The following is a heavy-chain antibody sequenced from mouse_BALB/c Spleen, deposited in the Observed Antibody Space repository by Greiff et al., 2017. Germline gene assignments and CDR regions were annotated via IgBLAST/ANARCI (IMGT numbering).Heavy chain of an antibody. J-gene: IGHJ4*01. Sequence: VQLQQSGPGLVAPSQSLSITCTVSGFSLTGYGVNWVRQPPGKGLEWLGMIWGDGSTDYNSALKSRLSISKDNSKSQVFLKMNSLQTDDTARYYCAREGSYDAMDYWGQGTSVTVSS. CDR3: AREGSYDAMDY. V-gene: IGHV2-6-7*01. CDR1: GFSLTGYG. CDR2: IWGDGST.